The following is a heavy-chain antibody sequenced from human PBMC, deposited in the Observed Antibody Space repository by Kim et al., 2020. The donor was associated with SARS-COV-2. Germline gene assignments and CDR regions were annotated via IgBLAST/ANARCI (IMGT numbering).Heavy chain of an antibody. D-gene: IGHD6-6*01. CDR1: GGSISSYY. CDR2: VSYTGST. CDR3: ARRGPTIYSSSFDYFYYYAMDV. V-gene: IGHV4-59*08. J-gene: IGHJ6*02. Sequence: SETLSPTCTVSGGSISSYYWSWIRQPPGKGLECIGYVSYTGSTNYNPSLKSRVTISVDTSKNQFSLRLSSVTAADTAVYYCARRGPTIYSSSFDYFYYYAMDVWGQGTTVTVSS.